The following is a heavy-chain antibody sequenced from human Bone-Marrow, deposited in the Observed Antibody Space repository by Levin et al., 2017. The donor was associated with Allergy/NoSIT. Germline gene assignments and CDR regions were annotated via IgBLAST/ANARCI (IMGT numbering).Heavy chain of an antibody. V-gene: IGHV4-38-2*02. D-gene: IGHD5-18*01. Sequence: MASETLSLTCTVSGSSISSGYYWGWIRQPPGKGLEWIGIIYNSGSSYYDPSLKSRVAISVDASKNQFSLKLTSVTAADTAVYYCARFQRGYSSEIDYWGQGTLVTVSS. J-gene: IGHJ4*02. CDR3: ARFQRGYSSEIDY. CDR1: GSSISSGYY. CDR2: IYNSGSS.